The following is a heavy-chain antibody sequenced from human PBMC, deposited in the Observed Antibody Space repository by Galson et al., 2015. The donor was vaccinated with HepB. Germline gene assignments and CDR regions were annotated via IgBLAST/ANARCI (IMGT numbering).Heavy chain of an antibody. D-gene: IGHD1-26*01. Sequence: SLRLSCAASGFTFSSYTMNWVRQAPGKGLVWLSHISSSGSNIYYADSVKGRFTISRDNAQNSLYLQMNSLRAEDTAVYYCARGGGSYAYFDSWGQGTLVTVSS. CDR2: ISSSGSNI. J-gene: IGHJ4*02. CDR3: ARGGGSYAYFDS. CDR1: GFTFSSYT. V-gene: IGHV3-48*01.